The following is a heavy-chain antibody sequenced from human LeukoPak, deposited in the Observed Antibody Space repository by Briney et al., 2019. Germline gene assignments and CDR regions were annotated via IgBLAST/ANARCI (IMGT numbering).Heavy chain of an antibody. CDR2: VSGYNGNT. V-gene: IGHV1-18*01. CDR1: GYTFTSHG. J-gene: IGHJ4*02. D-gene: IGHD3-16*02. Sequence: ASVKVSCKTSGYTFTSHGINWLRQAPGQGLEWMGWVSGYNGNTDYAQKFQGRVTMTTDRSTNAVYMELRSLRSDDTAVYYCARDRPVMITFGGVIIAAYWGQGTLVSVSS. CDR3: ARDRPVMITFGGVIIAAY.